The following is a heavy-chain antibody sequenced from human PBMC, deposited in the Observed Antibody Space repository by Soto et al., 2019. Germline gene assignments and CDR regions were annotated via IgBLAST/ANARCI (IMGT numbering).Heavy chain of an antibody. CDR2: INPSGGST. CDR3: ARAFSSSWYWFDP. J-gene: IGHJ5*02. D-gene: IGHD6-13*01. CDR1: GYTFSSYY. Sequence: ASLQVSCKASGYTFSSYYMHWVRQAPGQGLEYMGIINPSGGSTSYTQKFQGRVTMTRDTSTSTAYMELSSLTSEDTAVYYCARAFSSSWYWFDPWGQGTLVTVSS. V-gene: IGHV1-46*01.